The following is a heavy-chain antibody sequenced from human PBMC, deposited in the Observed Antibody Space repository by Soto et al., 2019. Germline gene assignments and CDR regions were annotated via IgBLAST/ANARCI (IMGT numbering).Heavy chain of an antibody. CDR3: HGYGY. V-gene: IGHV3-23*01. CDR1: GFTFSTYA. CDR2: ISGSGGST. J-gene: IGHJ4*02. D-gene: IGHD5-12*01. Sequence: EVQLLESGGGLVQPEGSLRLSCTASGFTFSTYAMTWVRQAPGKGLEWVSVISGSGGSTDYADSVKGRFTISRDNSKNTLYLQMNSLRAEDTAVYYCHGYGYWGQGTLVTVSS.